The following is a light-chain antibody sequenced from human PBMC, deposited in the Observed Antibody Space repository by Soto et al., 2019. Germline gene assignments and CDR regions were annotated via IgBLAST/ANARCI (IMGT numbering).Light chain of an antibody. CDR2: EVS. J-gene: IGLJ1*01. V-gene: IGLV2-8*01. Sequence: QSALTQPPSASGSPGQSVTISCTGTSSDVGGYNYVSWYQQHPGKAPKLMIYEVSKRPSGVPDRFSGSKSGNTASLTVSGLQAEDEADYYCNLYAGSNNFLFGTGTKVTVL. CDR1: SSDVGGYNY. CDR3: NLYAGSNNFL.